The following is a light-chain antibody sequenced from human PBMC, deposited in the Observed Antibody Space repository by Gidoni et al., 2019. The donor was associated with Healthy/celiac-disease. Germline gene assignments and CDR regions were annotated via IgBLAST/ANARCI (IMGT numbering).Light chain of an antibody. CDR2: AAS. Sequence: DLQMNQSPSSLSASAGDSVTTSCRASQGISNHLAWFQQKPGKAPKSLIYAASRLQSGVPSKFSGSGSGTDFTLTISSLQPEDFATYYCQQYNSYPLTFGGGTKVEIK. J-gene: IGKJ4*01. CDR3: QQYNSYPLT. V-gene: IGKV1-16*02. CDR1: QGISNH.